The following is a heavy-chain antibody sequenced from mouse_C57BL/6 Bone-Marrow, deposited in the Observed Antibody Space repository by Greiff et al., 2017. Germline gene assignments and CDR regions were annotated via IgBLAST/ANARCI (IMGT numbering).Heavy chain of an antibody. V-gene: IGHV1-42*01. Sequence: VQLQQSGPELVKPGASVKISCKASGYSFTGYYMNWVKQSPEKSLEWIGEINPSTGGTTYNQKFKAKATLTVDKSSSTAYMQLKSRTSEDSAVYYCARTPITTAPYAMDYWGQGTSVTVSS. CDR1: GYSFTGYY. CDR2: INPSTGGT. D-gene: IGHD1-1*01. CDR3: ARTPITTAPYAMDY. J-gene: IGHJ4*01.